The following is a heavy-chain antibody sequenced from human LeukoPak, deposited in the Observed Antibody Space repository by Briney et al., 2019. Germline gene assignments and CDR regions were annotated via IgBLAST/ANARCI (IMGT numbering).Heavy chain of an antibody. CDR3: ARGRGSSRYYFDY. J-gene: IGHJ4*02. CDR1: GFTFGSYA. CDR2: VSGSGGNT. V-gene: IGHV3-23*01. Sequence: GGSLRLSCAASGFTFGSYAMSWVRQAPGKGLEWVSAVSGSGGNTYYAVSVKGRFTISRDNSKNTLYLQMNSLRAEDTAVYYCARGRGSSRYYFDYWGQGTLVTVSS. D-gene: IGHD1-26*01.